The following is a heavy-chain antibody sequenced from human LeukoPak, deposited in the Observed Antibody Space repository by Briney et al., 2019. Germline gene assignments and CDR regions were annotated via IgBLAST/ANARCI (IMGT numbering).Heavy chain of an antibody. D-gene: IGHD1-7*01. CDR2: IYSGGST. CDR3: ARDPQDKRRTTVXY. J-gene: IGHJ4*02. Sequence: GGSLRLSCAASGFTVSSNYMSWVRQAPGKGLEWVSVIYSGGSTYYADSVKGRFTISRDNSKNTLYLQMNSLRAEDTAVYYCARDPQDKRRTTVXYWGQGTLVTVSS. V-gene: IGHV3-53*01. CDR1: GFTVSSNY.